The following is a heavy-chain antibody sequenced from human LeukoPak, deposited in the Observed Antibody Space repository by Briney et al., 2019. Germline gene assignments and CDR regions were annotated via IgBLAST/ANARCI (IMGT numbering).Heavy chain of an antibody. CDR2: INPSGGST. CDR1: GYTFTSYY. V-gene: IGHV1-46*01. J-gene: IGHJ2*01. CDR3: ARDAPNSGSYWASWYFDL. Sequence: GASVKVSCKASGYTFTSYYMHWVRQAPGQGLEWMGIINPSGGSTSYAQKFQGRVTMTRDMSTSTVYMELSSLRSEDTAVYYCARDAPNSGSYWASWYFDLWGRGTLVTVSS. D-gene: IGHD1-26*01.